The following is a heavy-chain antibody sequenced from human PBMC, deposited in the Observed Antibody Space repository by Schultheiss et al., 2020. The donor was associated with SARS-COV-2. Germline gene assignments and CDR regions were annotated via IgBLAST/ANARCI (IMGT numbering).Heavy chain of an antibody. D-gene: IGHD6-13*01. Sequence: ASVKVSCKASGYTFTSYYMHWVRQAPGQGLEWMGWINPNSGNTGYAQKFQGRVTMTEDTSTDTAYMELSSLRSEDTAVYYCATDQRPGAAGNFYYYGMDVWGQGTTVTVSS. CDR3: ATDQRPGAAGNFYYYGMDV. CDR1: GYTFTSYY. V-gene: IGHV1-8*02. J-gene: IGHJ6*02. CDR2: INPNSGNT.